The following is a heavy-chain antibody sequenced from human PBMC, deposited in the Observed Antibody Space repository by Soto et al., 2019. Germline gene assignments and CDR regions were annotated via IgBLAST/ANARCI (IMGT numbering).Heavy chain of an antibody. CDR1: GGSISSDDYY. D-gene: IGHD2-15*01. Sequence: SETLSLTCTVSGGSISSDDYYWTWIRQPPGEGLEWIGYIYYTGRTSSTPSLESRITIPIDTSKNQFSLNLNSVSAADTAVYYCAREGSSSPEYFDFWGPGTLVTV. V-gene: IGHV4-30-4*01. CDR3: AREGSSSPEYFDF. J-gene: IGHJ4*02. CDR2: IYYTGRT.